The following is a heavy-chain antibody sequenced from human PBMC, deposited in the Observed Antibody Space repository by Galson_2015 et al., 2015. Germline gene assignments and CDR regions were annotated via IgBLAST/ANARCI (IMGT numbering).Heavy chain of an antibody. J-gene: IGHJ4*02. CDR3: ARELDYGDYSLPFDY. V-gene: IGHV3-48*03. CDR2: ISSSGSTI. Sequence: SLRLSCAASGFTFSSYEMNWVRQAPGKGLEWVSYISSSGSTIYYADSVKGRFTISRDNAKNSLYLQMNSLRAEDTAVYYCARELDYGDYSLPFDYWGQGTLVTVSS. CDR1: GFTFSSYE. D-gene: IGHD4-17*01.